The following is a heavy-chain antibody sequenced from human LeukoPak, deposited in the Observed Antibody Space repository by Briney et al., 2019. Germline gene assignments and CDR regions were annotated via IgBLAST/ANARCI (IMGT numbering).Heavy chain of an antibody. Sequence: AGPLRLSCAASGFTFSSYGMHWVRQAPGKGLEWVAVISYDGSNKYYADSVKGRFTISRDNSKNTLYLQMNSLRAEDTAVYYCAKAPHYSSGPSNWGQGTLVTVSS. D-gene: IGHD3-22*01. CDR2: ISYDGSNK. J-gene: IGHJ4*02. V-gene: IGHV3-30*18. CDR1: GFTFSSYG. CDR3: AKAPHYSSGPSN.